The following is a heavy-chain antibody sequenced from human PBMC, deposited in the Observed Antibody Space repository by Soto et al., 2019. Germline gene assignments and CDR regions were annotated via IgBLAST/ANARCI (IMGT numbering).Heavy chain of an antibody. CDR2: VSHDGRNT. D-gene: IGHD6-19*01. J-gene: IGHJ4*02. V-gene: IGHV3-30*18. CDR1: GFTFSDYA. CDR3: AKGGRQWLVTSDFNY. Sequence: VQLVESGGGVVQPGRSLRLSCAASGFTFSDYAMHWVRQAPGKGLEWVAVVSHDGRNTHYADSVKGRFTISRDSSNKTVSLEMTSLRAEDKAVYYCAKGGRQWLVTSDFNYWCQGALVTFSS.